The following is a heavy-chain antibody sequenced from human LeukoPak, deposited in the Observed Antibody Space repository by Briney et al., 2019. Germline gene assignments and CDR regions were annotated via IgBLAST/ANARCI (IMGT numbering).Heavy chain of an antibody. J-gene: IGHJ1*01. Sequence: GGSLRLSCAASGFTFSSHGMNWVRQAPGKGLEWVSGSSSIGGRTYYADSVKGRFTVTRDKSRNTLHLQMNSLRVEDTGVYYCAKDDALGRFYHWGQGTLVTVSS. V-gene: IGHV3-23*01. CDR1: GFTFSSHG. CDR3: AKDDALGRFYH. D-gene: IGHD3-16*01. CDR2: SSSIGGRT.